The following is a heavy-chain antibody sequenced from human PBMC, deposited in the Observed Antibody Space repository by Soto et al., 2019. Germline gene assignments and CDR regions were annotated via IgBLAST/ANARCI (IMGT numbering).Heavy chain of an antibody. J-gene: IGHJ4*02. CDR1: GFTFSSYS. CDR2: ISYDGSNK. Sequence: PGGSLRLSCAASGFTFSSYSIHWVRQAPGKGLEWVAVISYDGSNKYYADSVKGRFTISRDSSKNTLYLQMSSLRAEDTAVYYCARDRIAAAGIGIFDYWGQGTLVTVSS. V-gene: IGHV3-30-3*01. CDR3: ARDRIAAAGIGIFDY. D-gene: IGHD6-13*01.